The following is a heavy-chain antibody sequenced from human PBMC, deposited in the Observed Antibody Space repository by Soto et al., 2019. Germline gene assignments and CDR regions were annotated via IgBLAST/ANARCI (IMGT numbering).Heavy chain of an antibody. V-gene: IGHV3-74*01. CDR3: ARDGSDEWKPVDY. CDR2: ISSDGSST. J-gene: IGHJ4*02. Sequence: GGSLRLSCAASGFTFRSYWMHWVRQGSGKGLAWVARISSDGSSTSYADSVKGRFTISRDNAKNTLYLQMNSLRAEDTAVYYCARDGSDEWKPVDYWGQGTLVTVSS. D-gene: IGHD2-15*01. CDR1: GFTFRSYW.